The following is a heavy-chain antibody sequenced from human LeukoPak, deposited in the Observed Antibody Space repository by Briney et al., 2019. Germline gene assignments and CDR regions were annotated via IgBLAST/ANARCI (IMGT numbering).Heavy chain of an antibody. D-gene: IGHD3-10*01. Sequence: PGGSLRLSCAASGFTFSSYAMSWVRQAPGKGLEWVSAISGSGGSTYYADSVKGRFTISRDNTKNTLYLQMNSLRAEDTAVYYCAKGVLWFGELFLAWGQGTLVTVSS. V-gene: IGHV3-23*01. CDR1: GFTFSSYA. CDR3: AKGVLWFGELFLA. CDR2: ISGSGGST. J-gene: IGHJ5*02.